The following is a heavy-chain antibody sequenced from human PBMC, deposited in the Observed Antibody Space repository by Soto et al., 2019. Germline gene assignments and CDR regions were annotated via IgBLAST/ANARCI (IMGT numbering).Heavy chain of an antibody. CDR2: IIPIFGTA. CDR1: GGTFSSYA. V-gene: IGHV1-69*06. J-gene: IGHJ5*02. CDR3: ARDHCSSTSCYRWFDP. D-gene: IGHD2-2*01. Sequence: SVKVSCKASGGTFSSYAISWVRQAPGQGLEWMGGIIPIFGTANYAQKFQGRVTITADKSTSTAYMELSSLRSEDTAVYYRARDHCSSTSCYRWFDPWGQGTLVTVSS.